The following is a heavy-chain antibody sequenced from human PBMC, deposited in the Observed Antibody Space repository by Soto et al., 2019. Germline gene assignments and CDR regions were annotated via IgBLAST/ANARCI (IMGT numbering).Heavy chain of an antibody. CDR3: ERENYGDGFDF. Sequence: PGGSLRLSCAVSGFSVRDYEMNWVRQAPGKGLEWVSYINSGGTNIKYSDSVKGRFTMSRDNARNSLFLQMDSLTDEDTAVYYCERENYGDGFDFWGQGTLVTVSS. CDR2: INSGGTNI. J-gene: IGHJ4*02. CDR1: GFSVRDYE. D-gene: IGHD4-17*01. V-gene: IGHV3-48*03.